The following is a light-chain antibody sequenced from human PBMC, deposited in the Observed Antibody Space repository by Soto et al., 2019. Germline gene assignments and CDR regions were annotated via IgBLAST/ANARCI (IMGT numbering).Light chain of an antibody. V-gene: IGKV3-20*01. Sequence: EVVLTQSPGTLSLSPGERATVSCRASQTISRNYLAWYQKKPGQAPRLLMYGASTRATGIPDRFTGSGSGTDFSLTLTRLEPEDFAVYYCQQYGWSVPWAFGQGTKVEI. CDR3: QQYGWSVPWA. CDR2: GAS. CDR1: QTISRNY. J-gene: IGKJ1*01.